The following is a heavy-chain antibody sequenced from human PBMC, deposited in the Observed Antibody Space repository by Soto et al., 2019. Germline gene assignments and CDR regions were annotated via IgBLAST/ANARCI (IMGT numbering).Heavy chain of an antibody. CDR3: TRLALDYYYYGMDV. V-gene: IGHV3-73*01. Sequence: PGGSLRLSCAASGFTFSGSAMHWVRHASGKGLEWVGRIRSKANSYATAYAASVKGRFTISRDDSKNTAYLQVNSLKTEDTAVYYCTRLALDYYYYGMDVWGQGTTVTVSS. CDR1: GFTFSGSA. J-gene: IGHJ6*02. CDR2: IRSKANSYAT.